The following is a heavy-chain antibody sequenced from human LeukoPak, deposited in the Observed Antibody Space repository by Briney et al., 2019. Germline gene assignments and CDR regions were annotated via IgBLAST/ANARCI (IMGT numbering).Heavy chain of an antibody. V-gene: IGHV4-39*07. Sequence: SETLSLTCTVSGGSISSSSYYWGWIRQPPGKGLEWIGSIYYSGSTYYNPSLKSRVTISVDTSKNQFSLKLSSVTAADTAVYYCARRRPDYVWGSYRPTYVDYWGQGTLVTVSS. CDR3: ARRRPDYVWGSYRPTYVDY. J-gene: IGHJ4*02. CDR2: IYYSGST. CDR1: GGSISSSSYY. D-gene: IGHD3-16*02.